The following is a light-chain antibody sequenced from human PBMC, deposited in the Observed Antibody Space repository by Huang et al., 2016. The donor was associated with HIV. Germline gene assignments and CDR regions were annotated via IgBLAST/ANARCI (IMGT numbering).Light chain of an antibody. Sequence: DIQMTQSPSSLSASVGDRVIITCRASQSISNYLNWYQHKPGKAPRLLIYAASSLQSRVPSRFSGSGSKTTFTLTISSLQPEDFATYYCQQTYDTPPLTFGGGTRVDMK. J-gene: IGKJ4*01. CDR3: QQTYDTPPLT. CDR2: AAS. V-gene: IGKV1-39*01. CDR1: QSISNY.